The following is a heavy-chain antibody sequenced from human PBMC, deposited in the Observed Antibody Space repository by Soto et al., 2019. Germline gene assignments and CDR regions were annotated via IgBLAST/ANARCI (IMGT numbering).Heavy chain of an antibody. Sequence: EVQLLESGGGLVQPGGSLRLSCAASGFTFSSYAMSWVRQAPGKGLEWVSAISGSGGSTYYADSVKGRFTISRDNPKNTLYLQMNSLRAEDTAVYYCAKEGVVWFGELFLNWFAPWGQGTLVTVSS. CDR2: ISGSGGST. CDR1: GFTFSSYA. D-gene: IGHD3-10*01. V-gene: IGHV3-23*01. J-gene: IGHJ5*02. CDR3: AKEGVVWFGELFLNWFAP.